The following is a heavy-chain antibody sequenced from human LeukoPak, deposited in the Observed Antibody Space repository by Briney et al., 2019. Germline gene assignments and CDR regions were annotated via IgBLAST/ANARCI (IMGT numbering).Heavy chain of an antibody. D-gene: IGHD4-23*01. Sequence: PGGSLRLSCAASGFTFDDYGMSWVRQAPGKGLEWGSGINWNGGSTGYADSVKGRFTISRDNAKNSLYLQMNSLRAEDTAVYYCARDGNYGGQYYFDYWGQGTLVTVSS. CDR3: ARDGNYGGQYYFDY. J-gene: IGHJ4*02. CDR2: INWNGGST. V-gene: IGHV3-20*04. CDR1: GFTFDDYG.